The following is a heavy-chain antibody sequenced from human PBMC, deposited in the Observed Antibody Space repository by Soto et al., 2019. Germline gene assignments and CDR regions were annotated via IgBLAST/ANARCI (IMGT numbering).Heavy chain of an antibody. CDR3: ARDDILTGYRKNWFDP. Sequence: ASVKVSCKASGYTFTSYGISWVRHAPGQGLEWMGWISAYNGNTNYAQKLQGRVTMTTDTSTSTAYMELRSLRSDDTAVYYCARDDILTGYRKNWFDPWGQGTLVTVS. V-gene: IGHV1-18*01. CDR2: ISAYNGNT. J-gene: IGHJ5*02. CDR1: GYTFTSYG. D-gene: IGHD3-9*01.